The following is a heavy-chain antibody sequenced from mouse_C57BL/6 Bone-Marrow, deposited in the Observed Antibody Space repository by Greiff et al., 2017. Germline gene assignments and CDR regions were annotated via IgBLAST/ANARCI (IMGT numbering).Heavy chain of an antibody. D-gene: IGHD2-3*01. CDR2: INPYNGGT. CDR3: ARERDGYYGAMDY. CDR1: GYTFTDYY. Sequence: EVQLQQSGPVLVKPGASVKMSCKASGYTFTDYYMNWVKQSQGKRLKWIGVINPYNGGTSYNQKFKGKATLTVDKSSSTAYMERNSLTSEDSAVYYCARERDGYYGAMDYWGQGTSVTVSS. J-gene: IGHJ4*01. V-gene: IGHV1-19*01.